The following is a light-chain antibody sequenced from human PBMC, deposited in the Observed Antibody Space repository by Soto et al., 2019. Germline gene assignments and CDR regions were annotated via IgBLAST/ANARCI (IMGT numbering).Light chain of an antibody. CDR3: QQYNNWPWT. CDR2: GAS. J-gene: IGKJ1*01. Sequence: EIVMTQSPATLSVSPGGRSTLSSRASQSISGTLAWYQQKPGQAPRLLIYGASTRATSFPARFSGSGSGTDFTLTISSLQSEDFAVYYCQQYNNWPWTFGQGTKVDIK. CDR1: QSISGT. V-gene: IGKV3-15*01.